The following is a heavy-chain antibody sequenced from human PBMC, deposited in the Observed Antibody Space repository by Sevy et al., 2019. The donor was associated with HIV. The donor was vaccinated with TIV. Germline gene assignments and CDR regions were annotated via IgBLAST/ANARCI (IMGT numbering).Heavy chain of an antibody. CDR3: ARVGVSYCTDDCYHRFDY. CDR1: GFTFSSYA. D-gene: IGHD2-21*02. J-gene: IGHJ4*02. Sequence: GGSLRLSCSASGFTFSSYALLWVRQAPGKGLEWVSLISYDGRNKYYSDSVKGRFAISRDESKTTLFLQMESQRTEDTDIYYCARVGVSYCTDDCYHRFDYWGRGTLVTVSS. CDR2: ISYDGRNK. V-gene: IGHV3-30*09.